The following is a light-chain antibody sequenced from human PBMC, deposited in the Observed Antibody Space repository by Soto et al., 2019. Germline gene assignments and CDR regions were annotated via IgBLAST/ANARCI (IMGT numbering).Light chain of an antibody. J-gene: IGKJ5*01. V-gene: IGKV2D-29*02. CDR1: QSLLHITGETF. Sequence: DVVMTQTPLSLSVARLQPASISCXSGQSLLHITGETFLFWYLQKPGQSPQLLIYEVSTRVSGVPDRFSGSGSGTDFTLEISRVETDDVGIYYCMQSTQLPPTFGQGTRLEIK. CDR2: EVS. CDR3: MQSTQLPPT.